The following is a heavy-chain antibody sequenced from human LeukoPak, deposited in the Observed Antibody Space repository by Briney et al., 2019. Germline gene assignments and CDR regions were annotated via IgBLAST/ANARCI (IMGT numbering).Heavy chain of an antibody. V-gene: IGHV3-48*01. CDR3: ARDQGGVGY. CDR1: GITLSSYS. Sequence: GGSLRLSCVASGITLSSYSMNWVRQAPGKGLEWVSYISSFSGTINYADSVKGRFTISRDNAKNSQYLQMNSLRAEDTAVYYCARDQGGVGYWGQGTLVTVSS. D-gene: IGHD3-16*01. CDR2: ISSFSGTI. J-gene: IGHJ4*02.